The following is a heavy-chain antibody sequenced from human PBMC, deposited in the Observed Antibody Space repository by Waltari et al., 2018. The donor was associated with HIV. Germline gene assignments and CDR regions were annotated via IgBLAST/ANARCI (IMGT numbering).Heavy chain of an antibody. J-gene: IGHJ4*02. CDR3: ARGVDPNRIAVAPTVNYFDY. V-gene: IGHV4-39*07. D-gene: IGHD6-19*01. CDR1: GGSISSSSYY. CDR2: IYYSGST. Sequence: QLQLQESGPGLVKPSETLSLTCTVSGGSISSSSYYWGWIRQPPGKGLEWIGSIYYSGSTYYNPSLKSRVTISVDTSKNQFSLKLSSVTAADTAVYYCARGVDPNRIAVAPTVNYFDYWGQGTLVTVSS.